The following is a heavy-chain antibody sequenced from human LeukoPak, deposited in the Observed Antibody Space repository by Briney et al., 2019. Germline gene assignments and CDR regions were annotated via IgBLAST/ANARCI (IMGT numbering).Heavy chain of an antibody. V-gene: IGHV4-39*07. CDR2: IDYTGTT. Sequence: SETLSLTCSVFGDSISNNFYYWGWIRQTPGKGLAWIASIDYTGTTYYNPSFKSRVSISMDTSKNQFSLKLTSVTAAGTAVFYCVKFKRRPRTYSYDYEFWGQGTLVTVSP. CDR1: GDSISNNFYY. D-gene: IGHD5-18*01. CDR3: VKFKRRPRTYSYDYEF. J-gene: IGHJ4*02.